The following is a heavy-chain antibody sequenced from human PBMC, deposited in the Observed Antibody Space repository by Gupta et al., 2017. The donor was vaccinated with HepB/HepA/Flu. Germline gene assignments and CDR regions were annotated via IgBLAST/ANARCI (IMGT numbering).Heavy chain of an antibody. Sequence: EVQLLESGGTLLQPGGSLRLSCAASGFTFSNYDMTWVRQAPGKGLEWVSSITGSAFGTFYVDSVKGRFTISRDNSKNTLYLQMNSLRVEDTAIYYCAKFDFWGQGTLVTVSS. CDR2: ITGSAFGT. V-gene: IGHV3-23*01. CDR1: GFTFSNYD. J-gene: IGHJ5*01. CDR3: AKFDF.